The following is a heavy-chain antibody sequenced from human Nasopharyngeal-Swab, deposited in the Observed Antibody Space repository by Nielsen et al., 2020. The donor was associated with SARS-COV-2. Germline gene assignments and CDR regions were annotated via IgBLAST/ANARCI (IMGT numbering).Heavy chain of an antibody. Sequence: SETLPLTCTVSDYSISSYYWTWIRQPPGKGLEWIGYIYCSGSPNYNPSPKSRVTLSLDTSKSQLSLKLSSVTAADTAVYYCARVHYYDSTYYYYGLDVWGQGTTVTVSS. D-gene: IGHD3-22*01. CDR1: DYSISSYY. V-gene: IGHV4-59*13. J-gene: IGHJ6*02. CDR3: ARVHYYDSTYYYYGLDV. CDR2: IYCSGSP.